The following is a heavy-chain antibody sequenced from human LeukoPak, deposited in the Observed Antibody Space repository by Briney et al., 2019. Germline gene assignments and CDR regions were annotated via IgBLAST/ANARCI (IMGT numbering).Heavy chain of an antibody. V-gene: IGHV3-7*01. J-gene: IGHJ4*02. CDR3: SRSLDY. Sequence: GGSLRLSCAASGFPFSGSWMDWVRQAPGKRMEWVANIKQDGSEKHYADSVKGRFTISRDNAKNSLFLQMSGLRAEDTAAYYCSRSLDYWGQGALVTVSS. CDR2: IKQDGSEK. CDR1: GFPFSGSW.